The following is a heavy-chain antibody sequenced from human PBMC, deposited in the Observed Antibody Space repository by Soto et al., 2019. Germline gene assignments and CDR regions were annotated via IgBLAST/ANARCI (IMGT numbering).Heavy chain of an antibody. Sequence: QMQLQESGSRLVKPSQTLSLTCAVSGGSISSGDYSWSWIRQPPGQTLEWIAYIYKSGTTYYNPAQTIRVTVSVDPSKIQFYLKLTSVPAAYTAVYYCARGGAVIGPFDHWGQGTLVFVSS. V-gene: IGHV4-30-2*01. J-gene: IGHJ4*02. CDR3: ARGGAVIGPFDH. CDR2: IYKSGTT. D-gene: IGHD3-16*02. CDR1: GGSISSGDYS.